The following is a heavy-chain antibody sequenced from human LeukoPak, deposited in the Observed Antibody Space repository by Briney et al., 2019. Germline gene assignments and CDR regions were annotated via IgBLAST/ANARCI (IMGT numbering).Heavy chain of an antibody. V-gene: IGHV4-30-4*01. J-gene: IGHJ5*02. CDR1: GGSISSGDYY. Sequence: SETLSLTCTVSGGSISSGDYYWSWIRQPPGTGLEWIGYIYYSGSTYYNPSLKSRVTISVDTSKNQFSLKLSSVTAADTAVYYCASTYYDILTGYPKYNWFDPWGQGTLVTVSS. D-gene: IGHD3-9*01. CDR3: ASTYYDILTGYPKYNWFDP. CDR2: IYYSGST.